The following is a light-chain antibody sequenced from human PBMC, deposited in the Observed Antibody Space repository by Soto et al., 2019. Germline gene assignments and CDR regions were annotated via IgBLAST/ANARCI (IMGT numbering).Light chain of an antibody. CDR2: EGT. J-gene: IGLJ1*01. CDR3: RSYVAGSTYI. CDR1: SSDVGSHNL. Sequence: QSVLTQSASVSGSPGQSITISCTGTSSDVGSHNLVSWYQQHPGRAPKLMIYEGTKRPSGVSNRFSGSKSGNTASLTISGLQIAVEADYTCRSYVAGSTYIFGSGTKLTVL. V-gene: IGLV2-23*01.